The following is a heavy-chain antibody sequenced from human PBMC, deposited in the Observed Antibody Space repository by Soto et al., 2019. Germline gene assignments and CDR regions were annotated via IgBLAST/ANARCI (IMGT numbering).Heavy chain of an antibody. CDR1: GFTFRNYA. CDR2: ISSDGGDK. CDR3: ATGGGY. J-gene: IGHJ4*02. V-gene: IGHV3-30-3*01. Sequence: PGGSLRLSCVASGFTFRNYAMHWVRQAPGKGLEWVTVISSDGGDKYYADSVKGRFTISRDNAKNSLYLQMNSLRAEDTAVYYCATGGGYWGQGTLVTVS. D-gene: IGHD3-10*01.